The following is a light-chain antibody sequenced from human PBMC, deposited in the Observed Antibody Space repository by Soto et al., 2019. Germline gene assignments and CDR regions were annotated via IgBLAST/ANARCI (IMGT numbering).Light chain of an antibody. CDR1: QSLLHSNGYNY. CDR2: LGS. Sequence: DIVMTQSPLSLPVTPGEPASISCRSSQSLLHSNGYNYLDWYLQKPGQSPQLLIYLGSNRASGVPDRFSGSGSGTEFTLTISRLEPEDFTVYYCHHYETFGQGTKV. V-gene: IGKV2-28*01. J-gene: IGKJ1*01. CDR3: HHYET.